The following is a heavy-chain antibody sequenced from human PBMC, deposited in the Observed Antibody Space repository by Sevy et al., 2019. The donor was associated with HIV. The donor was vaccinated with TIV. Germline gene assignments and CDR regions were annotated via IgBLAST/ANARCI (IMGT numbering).Heavy chain of an antibody. CDR2: ISYDGSNK. V-gene: IGHV3-30-3*01. CDR3: ARDRVTIAARTYYYYGMDV. D-gene: IGHD6-6*01. J-gene: IGHJ6*02. Sequence: GGSPRLSCAASGFTFSSYAMHWVRQAPGKGLEWVAVISYDGSNKYYADSVKGRFTISRDNSKNTLYLQMNSLRAEDTAVYYCARDRVTIAARTYYYYGMDVWGQGTTVTVSS. CDR1: GFTFSSYA.